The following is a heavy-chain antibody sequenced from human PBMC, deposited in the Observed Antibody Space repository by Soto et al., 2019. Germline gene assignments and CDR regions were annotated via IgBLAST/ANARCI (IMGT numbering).Heavy chain of an antibody. CDR1: GGSISSGDYY. Sequence: SETLSLTCTVSGGSISSGDYYGSWILQPPGKGLEWIGYIYYIGSTYYNPSLKSRLTISVDTSKNHFSLKLSSVTDADTAVYYCARAGYYHDSSGQEDYWGLGTLVTVSS. J-gene: IGHJ4*02. CDR3: ARAGYYHDSSGQEDY. V-gene: IGHV4-30-4*01. CDR2: IYYIGST. D-gene: IGHD3-22*01.